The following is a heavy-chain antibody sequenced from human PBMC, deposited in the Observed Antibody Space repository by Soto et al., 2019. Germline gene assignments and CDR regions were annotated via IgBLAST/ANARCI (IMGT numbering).Heavy chain of an antibody. CDR2: ISGYNGDT. CDR1: GYTFTRYG. J-gene: IGHJ6*01. Sequence: QGQLVQSGAEVKKPGASVKVSCKASGYTFTRYGISWVRQAPGQGLEWMGWISGYNGDTNYAQKFQGRVTMTVDTXXXXXXXXXXXXXXXXXXXXYCAKNGQPPYYYYGMDVW. V-gene: IGHV1-18*01. CDR3: AKNGQPPYYYYGMDV. D-gene: IGHD2-21*01.